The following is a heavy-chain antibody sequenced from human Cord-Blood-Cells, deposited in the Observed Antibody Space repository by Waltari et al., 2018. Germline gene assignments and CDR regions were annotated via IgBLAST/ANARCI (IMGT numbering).Heavy chain of an antibody. CDR1: GGSFSGYH. D-gene: IGHD6-6*01. J-gene: IGHJ4*02. CDR3: ARGVGSSASYYFDY. Sequence: QVQLQQWGAGLLTPSATLSLTCAVYGGSFSGYHCSWIPQPPGKGLEWIGEINHSGSTNYNPSLKSRVTISVDTSKNQFSLKLSSVTAADTAVYYCARGVGSSASYYFDYWGQGTLVTVSS. V-gene: IGHV4-34*01. CDR2: INHSGST.